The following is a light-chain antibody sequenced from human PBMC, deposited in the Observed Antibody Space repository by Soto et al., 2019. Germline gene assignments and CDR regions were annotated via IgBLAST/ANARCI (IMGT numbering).Light chain of an antibody. Sequence: QSVLTQPASVSGSPGQSITISCSGTSSDVGNYNYVSWYQQHQGKGPKLIIYHVSYRPSGVSNRFSGSKSGNTASLTISGLQAEDEADYYCTSYTTSSTYVFGTGTKGTVL. CDR2: HVS. V-gene: IGLV2-14*01. CDR1: SSDVGNYNY. J-gene: IGLJ1*01. CDR3: TSYTTSSTYV.